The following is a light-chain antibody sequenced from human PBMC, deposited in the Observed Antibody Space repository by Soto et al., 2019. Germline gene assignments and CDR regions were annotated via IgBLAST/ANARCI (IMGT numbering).Light chain of an antibody. Sequence: VLTEPPSTLSLTPGERATLSCRVGQSVSSTYLAWYQQKPGRARSLLIYDAASVAMVTPDRVSSSGSGTDFTLTISRLVPEEFAVKNCRQGISTPGTFGQGTKVDIK. CDR2: DAA. V-gene: IGKV3D-20*02. CDR1: QSVSSTY. CDR3: RQGISTPGT. J-gene: IGKJ1*01.